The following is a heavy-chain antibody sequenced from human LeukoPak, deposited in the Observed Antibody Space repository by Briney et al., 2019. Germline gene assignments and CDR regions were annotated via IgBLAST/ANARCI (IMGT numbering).Heavy chain of an antibody. CDR2: ISAYNGNT. Sequence: GASVKVSCKASGYTFTSYGISWVRQAPGQGLEWMGWISAYNGNTNYAQKLQGRVTMTTDTSTNTGYMELRSLTSDDTAVYYCAREDSNSENFWGQGTLVTVSS. V-gene: IGHV1-18*01. D-gene: IGHD2/OR15-2a*01. J-gene: IGHJ4*02. CDR3: AREDSNSENF. CDR1: GYTFTSYG.